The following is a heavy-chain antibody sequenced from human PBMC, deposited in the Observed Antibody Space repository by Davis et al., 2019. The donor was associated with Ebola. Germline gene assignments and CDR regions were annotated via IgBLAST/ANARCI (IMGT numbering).Heavy chain of an antibody. Sequence: GESLKIPCAASGFTFSSYSMNWVRQAPGKGLEWVSYISSSGSTTYYADSVKGRFTISRDNAKNSLYLQMNTLRDEETAVYYCARASRDYYYGMDVWGKGTTVTVSS. CDR3: ARASRDYYYGMDV. V-gene: IGHV3-48*02. CDR2: ISSSGSTT. CDR1: GFTFSSYS. J-gene: IGHJ6*04.